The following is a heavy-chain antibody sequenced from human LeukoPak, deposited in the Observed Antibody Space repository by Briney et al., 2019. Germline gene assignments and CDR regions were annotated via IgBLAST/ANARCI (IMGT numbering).Heavy chain of an antibody. CDR2: IIPIFGTA. CDR1: GGTFSSYA. D-gene: IGHD2-15*01. Sequence: VASVKVSCKASGGTFSSYAISWVRQAPGQGLEWMGGIIPIFGTANYAQKFQGRVTITADESTSTAYMELSSLRSEDTAVYYCARNEVYCSGGSCYPEAHYYYGMDVWGKGTTVTVSS. J-gene: IGHJ6*04. V-gene: IGHV1-69*01. CDR3: ARNEVYCSGGSCYPEAHYYYGMDV.